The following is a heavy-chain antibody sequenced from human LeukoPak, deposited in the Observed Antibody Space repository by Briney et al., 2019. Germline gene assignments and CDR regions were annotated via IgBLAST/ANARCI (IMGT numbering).Heavy chain of an antibody. CDR1: GYTFTSYG. CDR2: ISAHNGNT. Sequence: ASVKVSCKASGYTFTSYGISWVRQAPGQGLEWMGWISAHNGNTNYAQKLQGRVTMTTDTSTSTAYMELRSLRSDDTAVYYCARPRADYGGNWYYFDYWGQGTLVTASS. V-gene: IGHV1-18*01. J-gene: IGHJ4*02. CDR3: ARPRADYGGNWYYFDY. D-gene: IGHD4-23*01.